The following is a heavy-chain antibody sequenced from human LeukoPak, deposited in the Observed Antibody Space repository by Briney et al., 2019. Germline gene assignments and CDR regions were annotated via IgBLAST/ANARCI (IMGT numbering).Heavy chain of an antibody. J-gene: IGHJ6*04. Sequence: DTVRVSCKASGYTFTSYGISWVRQAPGEGSEGVGGISPYNGNTNYPQNLQGTVTMTTDTSTSTAYMELRSLRSDDTAVYYCAREQWLSNYSYGIDVWGKGTTVTVSS. V-gene: IGHV1-18*04. CDR2: ISPYNGNT. CDR1: GYTFTSYG. CDR3: AREQWLSNYSYGIDV. D-gene: IGHD6-19*01.